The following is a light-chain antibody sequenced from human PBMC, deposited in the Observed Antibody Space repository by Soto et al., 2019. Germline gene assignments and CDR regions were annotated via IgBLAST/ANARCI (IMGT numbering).Light chain of an antibody. V-gene: IGKV3-20*01. CDR1: QSVSSSF. Sequence: IVLTQSPGTLSLSPGARATLSCRASQSVSSSFLAWYQQKPGQAPRLLIYGASNRATGIPDRVSGSGSGTDFTLTISRLEPEDFAVYYCQQDVTSPWAFGQGTKVAIE. CDR2: GAS. J-gene: IGKJ1*01. CDR3: QQDVTSPWA.